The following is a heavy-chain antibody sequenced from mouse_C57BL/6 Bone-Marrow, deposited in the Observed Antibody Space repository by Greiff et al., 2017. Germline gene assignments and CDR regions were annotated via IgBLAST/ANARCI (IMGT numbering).Heavy chain of an antibody. J-gene: IGHJ2*01. CDR3: ARPFHYYGYFDY. V-gene: IGHV1-80*01. D-gene: IGHD1-2*01. CDR1: GYAFSSYW. Sequence: QVQLKESGAELVKPGASVKISCKASGYAFSSYWMNWVKQRPGKGLEWIGQIYPGDGATNYNGKFKGKATLTADKSSSTAYMQLSSLTSEDSAVYFCARPFHYYGYFDYWGQGTTLTVSS. CDR2: IYPGDGAT.